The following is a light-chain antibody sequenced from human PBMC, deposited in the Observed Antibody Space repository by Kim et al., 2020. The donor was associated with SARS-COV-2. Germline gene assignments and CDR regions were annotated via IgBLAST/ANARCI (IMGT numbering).Light chain of an antibody. CDR3: QQYSSSPIT. Sequence: EIVLTQSPGTLSLSPGERATLSCRASQSVSSSYLAWYQQKPGQAPRLLIYGASSRATGIPDRFSGSGSGTDFTLTISRLEPEDFAVYYCQQYSSSPITFGQGRRREIK. J-gene: IGKJ5*01. CDR2: GAS. CDR1: QSVSSSY. V-gene: IGKV3-20*01.